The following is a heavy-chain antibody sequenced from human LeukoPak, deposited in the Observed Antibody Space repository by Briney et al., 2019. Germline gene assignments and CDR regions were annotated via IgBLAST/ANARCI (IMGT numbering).Heavy chain of an antibody. CDR1: GFTFRSYS. CDR3: ARKVRDAFDI. V-gene: IGHV3-21*01. J-gene: IGHJ3*02. Sequence: GGSLRLSCAASGFTFRSYSMNWVRQAPGKGLVWVSSISSSSSYIYYSASVKGRFTISRENAKNSLYLQMNSLRAEDTAVYYCARKVRDAFDIWGQGTMVTVSS. CDR2: ISSSSSYI. D-gene: IGHD3-10*01.